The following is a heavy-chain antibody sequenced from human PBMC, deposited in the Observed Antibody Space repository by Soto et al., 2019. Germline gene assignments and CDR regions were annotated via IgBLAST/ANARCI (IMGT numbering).Heavy chain of an antibody. J-gene: IGHJ5*02. CDR2: VSSSGNS. CDR1: SDSISSATHY. CDR3: LGRLTSTSDIFAL. D-gene: IGHD3-16*01. V-gene: IGHV4-31*06. Sequence: TSETLSLTYTVSSDSISSATHYWNWIRQHPGKGLEWIGYVSSSGNSYYSPSLKSRVFMSVDTSKNLFSLKLSSVTAADTAIYYCLGRLTSTSDIFALSRHGTLLTASS.